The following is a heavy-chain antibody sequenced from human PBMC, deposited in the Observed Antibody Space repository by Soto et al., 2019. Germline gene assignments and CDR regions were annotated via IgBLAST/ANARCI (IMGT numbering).Heavy chain of an antibody. D-gene: IGHD3-10*01. Sequence: QVQLQESGPGLVKPSQTLSLTRTVSGGSISSGAYSWSWIRQLPGKGLEWIGYISYSGSTYNSPSLKSRVTIVGDTSKNQFSLKLSSVTAADTAVYYCARERITVVRGIISAFDFWGQGTMVTVSS. V-gene: IGHV4-31*03. CDR2: ISYSGST. CDR3: ARERITVVRGIISAFDF. J-gene: IGHJ3*01. CDR1: GGSISSGAYS.